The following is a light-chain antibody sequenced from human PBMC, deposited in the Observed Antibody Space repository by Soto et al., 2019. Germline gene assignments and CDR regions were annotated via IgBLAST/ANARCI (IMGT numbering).Light chain of an antibody. CDR1: SSDVGRFEY. Sequence: QSVLTQPRSVSGCPGQSVTISCTGTSSDVGRFEYVSWYQQHPGEAPKVVVYDITKRPSGVPDRFSGSKSGNTASLTISGLQAEDEADYYCCSYAGIYSYVFGTGTKVTVL. J-gene: IGLJ1*01. CDR2: DIT. V-gene: IGLV2-11*01. CDR3: CSYAGIYSYV.